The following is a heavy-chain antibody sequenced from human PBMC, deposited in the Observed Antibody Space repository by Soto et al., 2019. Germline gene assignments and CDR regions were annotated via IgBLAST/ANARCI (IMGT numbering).Heavy chain of an antibody. D-gene: IGHD4-17*01. J-gene: IGHJ4*01. CDR3: ARVSYGDYGLDF. CDR1: GGTFTNYI. CDR2: IIPIFGTT. V-gene: IGHV1-69*06. Sequence: VHLVQSGAEVRKRGSSVNVSCKASGGTFTNYIITWVRQAPGQGLEWMGDIIPIFGTTNYAQKFQGRLTMTADKSTTTAYMELTGLRFEDTAVYFCARVSYGDYGLDFWGQGTLVTVSS.